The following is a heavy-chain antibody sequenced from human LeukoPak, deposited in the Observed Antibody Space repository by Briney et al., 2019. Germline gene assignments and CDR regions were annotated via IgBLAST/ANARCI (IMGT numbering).Heavy chain of an antibody. CDR2: ISAYNGNT. CDR3: ARSETLWFGQTHPFHY. J-gene: IGHJ4*02. D-gene: IGHD3-10*01. V-gene: IGHV1-18*01. CDR1: GYTFTSYG. Sequence: GASVKVSCKASGYTFTSYGISWVRQAPGQGLEWMGWISAYNGNTNYAQQLQGRVTMTTDTSTSTAYMELRSLRSDDTDVYYCARSETLWFGQTHPFHYWGQGPLVSVPS.